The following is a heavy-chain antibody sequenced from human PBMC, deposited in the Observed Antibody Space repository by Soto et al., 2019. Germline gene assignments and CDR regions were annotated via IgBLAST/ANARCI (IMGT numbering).Heavy chain of an antibody. V-gene: IGHV4-59*12. D-gene: IGHD3-10*01. CDR3: VRVKARNYGSGSYLPLNWFDP. Sequence: SETLSLTCTVSGGSISSYYWSWIRQPPGKGLEWIGDIYYSGSTNYNPSLKSRVTISVDTSKNQFSLKLSSVTAADTAVFYCVRVKARNYGSGSYLPLNWFDPWGQGTLVTVSS. CDR1: GGSISSYY. CDR2: IYYSGST. J-gene: IGHJ5*02.